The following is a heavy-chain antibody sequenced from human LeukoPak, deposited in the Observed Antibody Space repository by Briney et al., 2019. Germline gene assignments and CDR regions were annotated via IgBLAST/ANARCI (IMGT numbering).Heavy chain of an antibody. CDR1: GFTFSNAW. D-gene: IGHD4-17*01. V-gene: IGHV3-15*01. J-gene: IGHJ4*02. Sequence: PGGSLRLSCAASGFTFSNAWMSWVRQAPGKGLEWVGRIKNKTDGGTIDYAAPVKGRFTISRDDSKNTLYLQMNSLETEDTAVYYCATDLHDYGDYIRLNWGQGTLVTVSS. CDR3: ATDLHDYGDYIRLN. CDR2: IKNKTDGGTI.